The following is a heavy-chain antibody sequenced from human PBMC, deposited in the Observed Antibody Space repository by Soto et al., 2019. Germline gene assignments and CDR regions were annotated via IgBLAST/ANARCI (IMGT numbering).Heavy chain of an antibody. CDR1: GFTFGDYA. CDR2: IRSKAYGGTT. Sequence: PGGSLRLSCTASGFTFGDYAMSWFRQAPGKGLEWVGFIRSKAYGGTTEYAASVKGRFTISRDDSKSIAYLQMNSLKTEDTAVYYCTRDPNPYCSGGSCYSPDAFDIWGQGTMVTVSS. V-gene: IGHV3-49*03. CDR3: TRDPNPYCSGGSCYSPDAFDI. D-gene: IGHD2-15*01. J-gene: IGHJ3*02.